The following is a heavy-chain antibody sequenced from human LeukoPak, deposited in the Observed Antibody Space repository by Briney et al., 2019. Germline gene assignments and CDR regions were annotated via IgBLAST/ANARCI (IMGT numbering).Heavy chain of an antibody. V-gene: IGHV4-39*01. D-gene: IGHD5-24*01. CDR3: ARHSRVEMATSKGIYYFDY. CDR2: IYYSGST. CDR1: GGSISSSSYY. Sequence: SETLSLTCTVSGGSISSSSYYWGWIRQPPGKGLEWIGSIYYSGSTYYNPSLKSRVTISVDTSKNQFSLKLSSVTAADTAVYCCARHSRVEMATSKGIYYFDYWGQGTLVTVSS. J-gene: IGHJ4*02.